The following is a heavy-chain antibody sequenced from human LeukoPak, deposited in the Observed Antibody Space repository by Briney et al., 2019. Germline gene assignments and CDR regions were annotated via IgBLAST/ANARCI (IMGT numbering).Heavy chain of an antibody. CDR3: ARASSSLWAAAGHLYYFDY. CDR1: GFTFDDDG. Sequence: GGSLRLSCAASGFTFDDDGVSWVRQAPGKGLEWVSGINWNGGSTGYADSVKGRFTISRDNAKNSLYLQMNSLRAEDTALYYCARASSSLWAAAGHLYYFDYWGQGTLVTVSS. D-gene: IGHD6-13*01. CDR2: INWNGGST. J-gene: IGHJ4*02. V-gene: IGHV3-20*04.